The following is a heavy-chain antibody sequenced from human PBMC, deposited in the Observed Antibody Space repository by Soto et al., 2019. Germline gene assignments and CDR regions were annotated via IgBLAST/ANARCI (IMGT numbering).Heavy chain of an antibody. Sequence: PGGSLRLSCAASGFIFSSYSMNWVRQAPGKGLEWVASISSTSTYIYYADSVKGRFSISRDNAKNSLYLQMNSLRAEDTAAYYCARESSGDSSGWYLYDYWGQGTLVTISS. D-gene: IGHD6-19*01. J-gene: IGHJ4*02. CDR2: ISSTSTYI. CDR1: GFIFSSYS. CDR3: ARESSGDSSGWYLYDY. V-gene: IGHV3-21*01.